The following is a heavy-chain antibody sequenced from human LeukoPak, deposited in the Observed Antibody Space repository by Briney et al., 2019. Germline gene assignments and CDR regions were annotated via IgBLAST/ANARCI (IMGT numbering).Heavy chain of an antibody. J-gene: IGHJ4*02. Sequence: GGSLRLSCAASGFTFSSYSMNWVRQAPGKGLEWVSSISSSSSYIYCADSVKGRFTISRDNAKNSLYLQMNSLRAEDTAVYYCARDSHYDSSGGLDYWGQGTLVTVSS. CDR1: GFTFSSYS. CDR3: ARDSHYDSSGGLDY. D-gene: IGHD3-22*01. CDR2: ISSSSSYI. V-gene: IGHV3-21*01.